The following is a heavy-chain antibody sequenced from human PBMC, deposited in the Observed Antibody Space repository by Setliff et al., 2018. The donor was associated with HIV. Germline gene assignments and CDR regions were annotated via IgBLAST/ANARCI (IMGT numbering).Heavy chain of an antibody. J-gene: IGHJ3*02. D-gene: IGHD5-12*01. V-gene: IGHV4-4*09. CDR2: IYTSGST. Sequence: KASETLSLTCTVSGGSISSYYWSWIRQPPGKGLEWIGYIYTSGSTNYNPSLKSRVTISVDTSKNQFSLKLSSVTAADTAVYYCARLGPDGYNSRHDAFDIRGQGTMVTVSS. CDR1: GGSISSYY. CDR3: ARLGPDGYNSRHDAFDI.